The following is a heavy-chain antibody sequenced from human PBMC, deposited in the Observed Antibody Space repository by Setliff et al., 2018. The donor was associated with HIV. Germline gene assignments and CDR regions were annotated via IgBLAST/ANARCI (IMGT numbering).Heavy chain of an antibody. CDR2: ISTYNGNT. Sequence: GASVKVSCKASGYTFTSYGISWVRQAPGQGLEWMGWISTYNGNTNYAQKLQGRVTMTRDTSTSTAYMELSSQRSEDIDVYYCARGVSTGGYYYMDVWGKGTTVTVSS. V-gene: IGHV1-18*03. J-gene: IGHJ6*03. D-gene: IGHD4-4*01. CDR1: GYTFTSYG. CDR3: ARGVSTGGYYYMDV.